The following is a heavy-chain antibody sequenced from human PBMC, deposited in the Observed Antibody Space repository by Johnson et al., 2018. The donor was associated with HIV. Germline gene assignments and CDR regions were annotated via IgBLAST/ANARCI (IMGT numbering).Heavy chain of an antibody. CDR3: ARKQWLEIPSDAFDI. V-gene: IGHV3-74*03. Sequence: EVQLVESGGGLVQPGGSLRLSCAASGFIFRNYWMHWVRQAPGKGLVWVARIYSDGSDTAYAASVTGRFTISRDNAKRTLYLQMNSLRAEDTAVYYCARKQWLEIPSDAFDIWGQGTMVTVSS. CDR2: IYSDGSDT. J-gene: IGHJ3*02. D-gene: IGHD6-19*01. CDR1: GFIFRNYW.